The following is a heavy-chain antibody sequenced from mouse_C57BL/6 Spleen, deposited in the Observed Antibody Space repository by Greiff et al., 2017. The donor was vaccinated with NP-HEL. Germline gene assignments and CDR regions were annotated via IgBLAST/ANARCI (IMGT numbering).Heavy chain of an antibody. Sequence: EVKVVESEGGLVQPGSSMKLSCTASGFTFSDYYMAWVRQVPEKGLEWVANINYDGSSTYYLDSLKSRFIISRDNAKNILYLQMSSLKSEDTATYYCAREASHGADYWGQGTTLTVSS. CDR3: AREASHGADY. CDR2: INYDGSST. D-gene: IGHD6-1*01. V-gene: IGHV5-16*01. J-gene: IGHJ2*01. CDR1: GFTFSDYY.